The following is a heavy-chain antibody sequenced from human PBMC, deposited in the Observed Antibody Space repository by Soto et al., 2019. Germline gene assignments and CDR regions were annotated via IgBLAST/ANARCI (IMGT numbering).Heavy chain of an antibody. D-gene: IGHD7-27*01. CDR3: ARPSLLGIDL. V-gene: IGHV4-39*01. CDR2: IYYSGGT. Sequence: PSETLSLTCTVSSGSISSTSYYWGWIRQPPGKGLEWMGSIYYSGGTYYNPSLKSRVTISVDTSKNQFSLKLTSVPAADTAVYYCARPSLLGIDLWGRGTLVTVSS. CDR1: SGSISSTSYY. J-gene: IGHJ5*02.